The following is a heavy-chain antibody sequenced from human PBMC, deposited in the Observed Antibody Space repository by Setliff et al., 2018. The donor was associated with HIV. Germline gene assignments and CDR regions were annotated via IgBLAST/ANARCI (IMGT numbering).Heavy chain of an antibody. CDR2: IYTSGST. Sequence: SETLSLTCTVSGGSINSGSYYWTWIRQPAGKGLEWIGHIYTSGSTNYNPYLQSRVTMSVDTSKNQFSLRLSSVTAADTAVYYCARDNYYNFWSGYWGMDVWGQGTTVTVSS. CDR1: GGSINSGSYY. D-gene: IGHD3-3*01. CDR3: ARDNYYNFWSGYWGMDV. J-gene: IGHJ6*02. V-gene: IGHV4-61*09.